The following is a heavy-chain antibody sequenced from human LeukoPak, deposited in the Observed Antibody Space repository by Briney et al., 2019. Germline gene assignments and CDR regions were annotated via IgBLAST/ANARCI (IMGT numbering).Heavy chain of an antibody. CDR1: GFNFRGYA. J-gene: IGHJ4*02. V-gene: IGHV3-23*01. CDR3: AKEMGDTGLVRSRADY. CDR2: ISGSGNNT. Sequence: GGSLRLSCAVSGFNFRGYAMSWVRQAPGKGLEWVSAISGSGNNTYYADSVKGRFTISRDNAKNTVYLQMNSLRAEDTATYYCAKEMGDTGLVRSRADYWGQGSLVTVSS. D-gene: IGHD1-26*01.